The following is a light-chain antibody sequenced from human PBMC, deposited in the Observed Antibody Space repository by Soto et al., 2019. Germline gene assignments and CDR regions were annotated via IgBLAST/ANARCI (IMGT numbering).Light chain of an antibody. V-gene: IGLV1-40*01. CDR1: SSNIGAGYD. Sequence: QSVLTQPPSVSGAPGQGVTISCTGASSNIGAGYDVHWYHQIPGTAPKLLMYASSNRPSGVPDRFSGSKSGTSASLAITGLQAEDEGEYCCQSYDSSLSGVVFGGGTKLIVL. CDR3: QSYDSSLSGVV. CDR2: ASS. J-gene: IGLJ2*01.